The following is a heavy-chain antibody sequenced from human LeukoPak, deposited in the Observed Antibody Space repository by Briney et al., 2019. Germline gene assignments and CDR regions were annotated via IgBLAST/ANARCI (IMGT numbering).Heavy chain of an antibody. J-gene: IGHJ5*01. CDR1: GGSMNNYY. Sequence: SDTLSLTCSVSGGSMNNYYWNWIRQSPKKGLEWIGFVFSRGTTNFNPSFRSRPTMSIDTSTNQFSLTLTSMTAADTAVYFCARSRAAKWELPGQFDSWGQGRLVTVSS. V-gene: IGHV4-4*07. CDR3: ARSRAAKWELPGQFDS. CDR2: VFSRGTT. D-gene: IGHD1-26*01.